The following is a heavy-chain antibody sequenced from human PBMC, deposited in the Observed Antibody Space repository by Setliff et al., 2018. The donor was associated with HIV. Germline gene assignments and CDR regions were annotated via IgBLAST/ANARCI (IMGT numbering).Heavy chain of an antibody. CDR1: GFTSSDYY. CDR3: TRDLSYDYDRSSNTFDY. V-gene: IGHV3-11*06. CDR2: ISSSSSYT. Sequence: PGGSLRLSCAASGFTSSDYYMSWIRQAPGKGREWVSYISSSSSYTNYADSVKGRFTISRDNAKNSLYLQMNSLRAEYTAVYYCTRDLSYDYDRSSNTFDYWGQGTLVTVSS. J-gene: IGHJ4*02. D-gene: IGHD3-22*01.